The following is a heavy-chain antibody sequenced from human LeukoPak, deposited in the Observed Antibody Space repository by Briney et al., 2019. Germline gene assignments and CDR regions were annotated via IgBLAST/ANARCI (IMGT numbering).Heavy chain of an antibody. V-gene: IGHV3-30*18. Sequence: GRSLRLSCAASGFTFSSYGMHWVRQAPGKGLEWVAVISYDGSNKYYADSVKGRLTISRDNSKNTLYLQMNSLRAEDTAVYYCAKDLRSGWESDIDYRGQGTLVTVSS. D-gene: IGHD6-19*01. J-gene: IGHJ4*02. CDR3: AKDLRSGWESDIDY. CDR2: ISYDGSNK. CDR1: GFTFSSYG.